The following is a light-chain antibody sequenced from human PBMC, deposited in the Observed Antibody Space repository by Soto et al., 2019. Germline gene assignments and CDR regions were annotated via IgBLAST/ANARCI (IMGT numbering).Light chain of an antibody. CDR3: SSYTSSTTWV. CDR2: EVS. J-gene: IGLJ3*02. Sequence: QSALTQPASVSASPGQSITISCTGTSSDVGGYNYVSWYQQHPGKAPKLMIYEVSNRPSGVPNRFSCSKSSNTGSLTISGLQAEDEADYYCSSYTSSTTWVFGGGTKLTVL. CDR1: SSDVGGYNY. V-gene: IGLV2-14*01.